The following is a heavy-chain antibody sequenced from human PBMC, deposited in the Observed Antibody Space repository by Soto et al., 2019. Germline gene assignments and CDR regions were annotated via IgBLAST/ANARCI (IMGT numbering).Heavy chain of an antibody. J-gene: IGHJ4*02. Sequence: QMQLVQSGPEVKKPGTSVKVSCKASGFTFTSSAVQWVRQARGQRLEWIGWIVVGSGNTNYTQKFQERVTITRDMSTSTAYMELSSLRSEDTAVYYCAAGTPDSPGERWGQGTLVTVSS. D-gene: IGHD3-10*01. V-gene: IGHV1-58*01. CDR3: AAGTPDSPGER. CDR1: GFTFTSSA. CDR2: IVVGSGNT.